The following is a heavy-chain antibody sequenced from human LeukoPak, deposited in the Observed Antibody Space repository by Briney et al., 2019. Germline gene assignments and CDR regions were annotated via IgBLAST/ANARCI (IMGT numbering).Heavy chain of an antibody. Sequence: NPSETLSLTCTVSGGSISSGSYYWSWIRQPAGKGLEWIGRIYTSGSTNYNPSLKSRVTISVDTSKNQFSLRLSSVTAADTAVYYCARVTGYVMEDYFDYWGQGTLVTVSS. J-gene: IGHJ4*02. CDR3: ARVTGYVMEDYFDY. CDR1: GGSISSGSYY. D-gene: IGHD6-13*01. V-gene: IGHV4-61*02. CDR2: IYTSGST.